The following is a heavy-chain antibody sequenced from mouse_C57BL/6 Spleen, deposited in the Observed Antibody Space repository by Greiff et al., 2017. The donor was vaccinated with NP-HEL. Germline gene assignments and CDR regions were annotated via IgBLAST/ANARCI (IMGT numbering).Heavy chain of an antibody. V-gene: IGHV1-64*01. D-gene: IGHD2-4*01. CDR1: GYTFTSYW. CDR3: ARKLYDYDEEYYFDY. J-gene: IGHJ2*01. Sequence: QVQLQQPGAELVKPGASVKLSCKASGYTFTSYWMHWVKQRPGQGLEWIGMIHPNSGSTNYNEKFKSKATLTVDKSSSTAYMQLSSLTSEDSAVYYCARKLYDYDEEYYFDYWGQGTTLTVSS. CDR2: IHPNSGST.